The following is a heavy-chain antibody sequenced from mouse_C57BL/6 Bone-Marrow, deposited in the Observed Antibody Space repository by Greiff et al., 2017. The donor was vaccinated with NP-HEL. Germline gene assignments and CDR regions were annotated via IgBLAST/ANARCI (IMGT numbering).Heavy chain of an antibody. Sequence: EVQVVESGGGLVKPGGSLKLFCAASGFTFSSYAMSWVRQTPEKRLEWVATISDGGSYTYYPDNVKGRFTISRDNAKNNLYLQMSHLKSEDTAMYYCARDRGFTTVVATYYYAMDYWGQGTSVTVSS. CDR3: ARDRGFTTVVATYYYAMDY. V-gene: IGHV5-4*01. J-gene: IGHJ4*01. D-gene: IGHD1-1*01. CDR1: GFTFSSYA. CDR2: ISDGGSYT.